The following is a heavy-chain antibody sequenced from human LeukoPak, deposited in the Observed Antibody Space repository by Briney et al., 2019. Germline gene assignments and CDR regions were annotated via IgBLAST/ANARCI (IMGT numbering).Heavy chain of an antibody. V-gene: IGHV3-53*01. Sequence: GGSLRLSCAASGFTVSDNYMSWVRQAPGKGLEWVSIIYSGGNTYFADSVKGRFTISRDNSKNTLYLQMNSLRAEDTAVYYCARSRCGYSYLYDYWGQGTLVTVSS. CDR2: IYSGGNT. D-gene: IGHD5-18*01. CDR3: ARSRCGYSYLYDY. J-gene: IGHJ4*02. CDR1: GFTVSDNY.